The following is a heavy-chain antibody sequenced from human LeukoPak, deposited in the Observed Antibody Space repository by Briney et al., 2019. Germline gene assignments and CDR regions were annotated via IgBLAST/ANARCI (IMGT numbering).Heavy chain of an antibody. V-gene: IGHV4-59*01. J-gene: IGHJ4*02. Sequence: PSETLSLTCTVSGGSISSYYWSWLRQPPGKGLEWIGYIYYSGSTNYNPSLKSRVTISVDTSKNQFSLKLSSVTAADTAVYYCARAAGDYDFDYWGQGTLVTVSS. CDR1: GGSISSYY. D-gene: IGHD4-17*01. CDR2: IYYSGST. CDR3: ARAAGDYDFDY.